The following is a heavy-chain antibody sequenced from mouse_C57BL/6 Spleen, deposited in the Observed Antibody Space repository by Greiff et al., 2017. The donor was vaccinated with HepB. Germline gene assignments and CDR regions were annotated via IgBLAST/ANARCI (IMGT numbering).Heavy chain of an antibody. CDR1: GYSITSGNY. V-gene: IGHV3-6*01. CDR3: AEDLVPDVGAMDY. J-gene: IGHJ4*01. CDR2: ISYDGSN. Sequence: VQLQQSGPGLVKPSQSLPHPCSVTGYSITSGNYWNWIRQFPGNKLEWMGYISYDGSNNYNPSLKNRISITRDTSKNQFFLKLNSVTTEDTATYYCAEDLVPDVGAMDYWGQGTSVTVSS.